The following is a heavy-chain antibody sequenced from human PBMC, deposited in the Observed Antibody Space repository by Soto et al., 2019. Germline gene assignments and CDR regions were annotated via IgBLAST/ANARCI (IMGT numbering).Heavy chain of an antibody. Sequence: QVQLVESGGGVVQPGKSLRLSCAAPGFTFSSYAMHWARQAPGKGLEWVTVISIRGGDEYYAESVRGRFTISRDDSKNTLYLQMDSLEDTAVYYCARGTIVARQHLDYWGQGTLVTVSS. CDR2: ISIRGGDE. CDR3: ARGTIVARQHLDY. J-gene: IGHJ4*02. CDR1: GFTFSSYA. D-gene: IGHD6-6*01. V-gene: IGHV3-30*03.